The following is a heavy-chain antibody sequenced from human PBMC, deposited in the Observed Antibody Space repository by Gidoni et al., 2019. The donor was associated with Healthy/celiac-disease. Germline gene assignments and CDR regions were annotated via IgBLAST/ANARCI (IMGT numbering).Heavy chain of an antibody. CDR2: IKSKTDGGTT. CDR1: GFTFSNAW. Sequence: EVQLVESGGGLVKPGGSLRLSCAASGFTFSNAWMSWVRQAPGKGLDGVGRIKSKTDGGTTDYAAPVKGRFTISRDDSKNTLYLQMNSLKTEDTAVYYCTTDLNYPGSGAPSKLPLDAFDIWGQGTMVTVSS. D-gene: IGHD3-10*01. CDR3: TTDLNYPGSGAPSKLPLDAFDI. V-gene: IGHV3-15*01. J-gene: IGHJ3*02.